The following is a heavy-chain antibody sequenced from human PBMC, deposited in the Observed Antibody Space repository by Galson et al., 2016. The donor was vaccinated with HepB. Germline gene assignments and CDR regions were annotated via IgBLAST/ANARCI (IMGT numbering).Heavy chain of an antibody. CDR2: RSDSGST. CDR3: ARGGNWVFDD. D-gene: IGHD7-27*01. CDR1: GGSISSGDYY. Sequence: TLSLTCTVSGGSISSGDYYWAWIRQPPGKGLEWIGYRSDSGSTHYNPSLKSRVTISVDRSKHQFSLKLSSVTAADTALYYCARGGNWVFDDWGQGTLVSVSS. V-gene: IGHV4-30-4*01. J-gene: IGHJ4*02.